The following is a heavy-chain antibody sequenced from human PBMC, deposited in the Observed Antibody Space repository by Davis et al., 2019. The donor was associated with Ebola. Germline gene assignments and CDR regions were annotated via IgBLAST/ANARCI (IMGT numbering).Heavy chain of an antibody. CDR1: GFTFSSYG. CDR3: AKGQWLDLPGGDY. D-gene: IGHD6-19*01. V-gene: IGHV3-30*18. Sequence: GESLKISCAASGFTFSSYGMHWVRQAPGKGLEWVAVISYDGSNKYYADSVKGRFTISRDNSKNTLYLQMNSLRAEDTAVYYCAKGQWLDLPGGDYWGQGTLVTVSS. CDR2: ISYDGSNK. J-gene: IGHJ4*02.